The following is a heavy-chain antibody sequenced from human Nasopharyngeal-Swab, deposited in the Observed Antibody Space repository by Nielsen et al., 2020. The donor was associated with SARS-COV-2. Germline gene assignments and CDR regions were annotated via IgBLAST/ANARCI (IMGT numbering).Heavy chain of an antibody. D-gene: IGHD3-9*01. CDR2: INHSGST. CDR3: ATQGYDILTGYRRNAFDI. V-gene: IGHV4-34*01. Sequence: SETLSLTCAVYGGSFSGYYWSWIRQPPGKGLEWIGEINHSGSTNYNPSLKSRVTISVDTSKNQFSLKLNSVTAADTAVYYCATQGYDILTGYRRNAFDIWGQGTMVTVSS. J-gene: IGHJ3*02. CDR1: GGSFSGYY.